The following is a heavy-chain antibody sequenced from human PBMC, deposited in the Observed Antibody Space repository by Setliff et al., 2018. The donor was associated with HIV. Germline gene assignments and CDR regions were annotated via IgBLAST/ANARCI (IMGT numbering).Heavy chain of an antibody. CDR3: TRGVRAYRPFDY. CDR1: GGSFSAFS. V-gene: IGHV4-34*01. CDR2: INQSGTT. J-gene: IGHJ4*02. D-gene: IGHD1-26*01. Sequence: SQTLSLTCAVYGGSFSAFSWNWVRQPPGKGLEWIGEINQSGTTYYNPSLKSRLTISVDSSKNQFSLRLHSVTAADTAVYYCTRGVRAYRPFDYWGQGTLVTVSS.